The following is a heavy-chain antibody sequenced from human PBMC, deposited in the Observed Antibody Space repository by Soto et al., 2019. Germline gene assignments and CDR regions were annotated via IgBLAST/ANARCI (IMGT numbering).Heavy chain of an antibody. CDR3: VRYPRSVGGSYRPDY. J-gene: IGHJ4*02. V-gene: IGHV3-74*01. CDR2: INSDGSIT. D-gene: IGHD3-16*02. Sequence: GGSLRLSCAASGFAFSSYWMHWVRQVPEKGLVWVSRINSDGSITNYADAVKGRFTISRDNVKNTLYLQMNSLRAEDTAVYYCVRYPRSVGGSYRPDYWGQGTLVTVSS. CDR1: GFAFSSYW.